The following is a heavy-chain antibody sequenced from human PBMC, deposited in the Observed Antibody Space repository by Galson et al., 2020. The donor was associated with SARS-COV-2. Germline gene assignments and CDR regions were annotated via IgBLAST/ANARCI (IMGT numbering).Heavy chain of an antibody. Sequence: SETLSLTCSVSGGSMSKYYWSWIRQSPGKGPEWIGNIYSSGGTKYNPSLKSRVSMSVDTSENQFSLKLNSVTAADTAVYYCARVGGNDGWNWFDPWGQGTLVTVSS. CDR3: ARVGGNDGWNWFDP. D-gene: IGHD1-1*01. CDR2: IYSSGGT. J-gene: IGHJ5*02. V-gene: IGHV4-59*01. CDR1: GGSMSKYY.